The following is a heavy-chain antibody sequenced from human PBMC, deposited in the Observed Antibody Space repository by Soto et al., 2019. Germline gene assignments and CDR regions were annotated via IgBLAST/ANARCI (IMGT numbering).Heavy chain of an antibody. J-gene: IGHJ1*01. CDR1: GFTFSSYS. CDR3: AREYGDCSGGSCYSGQYFQH. D-gene: IGHD2-15*01. CDR2: ISSSSSYI. V-gene: IGHV3-21*01. Sequence: GGSLRLSCAASGFTFSSYSMNWVRQAPGKGLEWVSSISSSSSYIYYADSVKGRFTISRDNAKNSLYLQMNSLRAEDTAVYYCAREYGDCSGGSCYSGQYFQHWGQGTLVTVSS.